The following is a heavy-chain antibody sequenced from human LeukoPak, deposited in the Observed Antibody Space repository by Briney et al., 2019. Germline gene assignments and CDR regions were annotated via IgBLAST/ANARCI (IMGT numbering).Heavy chain of an antibody. Sequence: SETLSLTCTVSGGSISNYYWSWLRQPPGMGLEWIGYIYYSGATTYNPSLQSRVTISIDTSKNQFSLRLSSVTAADTAVYYCARHRGPTSLYYFGYWGQGTLVTVSS. V-gene: IGHV4-59*08. J-gene: IGHJ4*02. D-gene: IGHD2-2*01. CDR3: ARHRGPTSLYYFGY. CDR2: IYYSGAT. CDR1: GGSISNYY.